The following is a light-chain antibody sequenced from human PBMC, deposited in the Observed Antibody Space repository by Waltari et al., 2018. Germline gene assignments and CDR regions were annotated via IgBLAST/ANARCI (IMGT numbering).Light chain of an antibody. Sequence: DIVLKQSPGTLSLSPGGRTNLCCMAGQGVGKYLAWYQQRPGQAPMLLLYHSSIRATRIPYRLSGRGYVITISLTIISMEPEDLAVYYLQKSYSLPATFGQGPTVAIK. V-gene: IGKV3-20*01. CDR1: QGVGKY. CDR3: QKSYSLPAT. CDR2: HSS. J-gene: IGKJ1*01.